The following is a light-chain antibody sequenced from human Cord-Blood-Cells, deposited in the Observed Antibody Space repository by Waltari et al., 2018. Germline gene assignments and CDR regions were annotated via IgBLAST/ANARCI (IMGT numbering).Light chain of an antibody. V-gene: IGKV3-20*01. CDR2: GAS. CDR3: QQYGSSPPRIT. CDR1: QSVSSSY. Sequence: EIVLTQSPGTLSLSPGERATLSRRASQSVSSSYLAWYQQKPGQAPRRLIYGASSRATGIPHRFSGSGSGTDFTLTISRLEPEDFAVYYCQQYGSSPPRITFGQGTRLEIK. J-gene: IGKJ5*01.